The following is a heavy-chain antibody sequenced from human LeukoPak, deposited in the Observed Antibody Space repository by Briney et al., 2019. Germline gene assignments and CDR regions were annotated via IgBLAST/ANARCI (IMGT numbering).Heavy chain of an antibody. D-gene: IGHD2-21*01. CDR3: AKHLGSHSFLFYYMDV. CDR1: GFTFSNYA. Sequence: PGGSLRLSCATSGFTFSNYAMSWVRQAPGKGLEWLAAIRYSGRTTYYADSVEGRFTISRDNSKDTLYLQMDNLRADDTAVYYCAKHLGSHSFLFYYMDVWGTGTSVIVSS. CDR2: IRYSGRTT. J-gene: IGHJ6*03. V-gene: IGHV3-23*01.